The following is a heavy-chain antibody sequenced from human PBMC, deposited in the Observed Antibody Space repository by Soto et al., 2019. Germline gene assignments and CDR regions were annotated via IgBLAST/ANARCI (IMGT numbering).Heavy chain of an antibody. J-gene: IGHJ4*02. V-gene: IGHV3-23*01. CDR3: AKDHCTNFPFDD. Sequence: EVQLLESGGGLVQPGGSLRLSCAASGGIFSTYAMNWVRQAPGKRLEWVSGISVGSGGSTYYLDSVKGRFSISRDNSKNTVYLQMNSLRVEDTAIYYCAKDHCTNFPFDDWGQGTLVTVSS. CDR2: ISVGSGGST. D-gene: IGHD1-7*01. CDR1: GGIFSTYA.